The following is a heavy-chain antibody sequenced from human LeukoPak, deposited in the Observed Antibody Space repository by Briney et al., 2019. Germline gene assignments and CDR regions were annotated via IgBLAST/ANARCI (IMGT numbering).Heavy chain of an antibody. CDR3: ARVLLASNGDQYWYYDL. J-gene: IGHJ2*01. CDR2: IYSAGNT. CDR1: GFTVSSNY. D-gene: IGHD4-17*01. V-gene: IGHV3-53*01. Sequence: GGSLRLSCVASGFTVSSNYMNWVRQAPGRGLEWVSVIYSAGNTFYADSVKGRFTMSRDSSKNTLYLQMNSLRAEDTAVYYCARVLLASNGDQYWYYDLRGCGTLVTVSS.